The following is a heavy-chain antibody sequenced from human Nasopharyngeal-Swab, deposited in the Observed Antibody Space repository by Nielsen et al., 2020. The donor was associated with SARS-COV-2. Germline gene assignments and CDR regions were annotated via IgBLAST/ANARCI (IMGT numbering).Heavy chain of an antibody. CDR2: IYYSGST. CDR3: ARGPNSITILVDRRLVDYYMDV. Sequence: SETLSLTSTVSGRSISSGGYYWSWIRQHPGKGLEWIGYIYYSGSTYYNPSLKSRVTISVDTSKNQFSLKLSSVTAADTAVYYCARGPNSITILVDRRLVDYYMDVWGKGTTVTVSS. CDR1: GRSISSGGYY. D-gene: IGHD3-3*01. V-gene: IGHV4-31*03. J-gene: IGHJ6*03.